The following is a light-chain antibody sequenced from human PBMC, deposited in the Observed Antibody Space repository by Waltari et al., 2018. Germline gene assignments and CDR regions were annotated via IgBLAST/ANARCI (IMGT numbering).Light chain of an antibody. J-gene: IGKJ4*01. Sequence: EILMTQSPATLSVSPGETATLSCRASQSVRSNLAWYQQKPGQAPSLLIHGASTRATGVPARFSGSGSGTEFTLTISSLQSEDFAVYYCQQYDNWLLTFGGGTKVEI. CDR2: GAS. V-gene: IGKV3-15*01. CDR3: QQYDNWLLT. CDR1: QSVRSN.